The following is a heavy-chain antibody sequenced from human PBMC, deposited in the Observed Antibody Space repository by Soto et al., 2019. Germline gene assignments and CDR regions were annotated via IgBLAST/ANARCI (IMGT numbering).Heavy chain of an antibody. Sequence: PGGSLRLSCAASGFRFSDYYMTWIRQAPGKGLEWVSKISGGGTTMYYADSVKGRFTVSRDNAKNSLYLHMNSLRPEDTAVYYCEGDPFYYASAFWGPGTMLTVYS. CDR1: GFRFSDYY. CDR2: ISGGGTTM. J-gene: IGHJ4*02. V-gene: IGHV3-11*01. D-gene: IGHD3-10*01. CDR3: EGDPFYYASAF.